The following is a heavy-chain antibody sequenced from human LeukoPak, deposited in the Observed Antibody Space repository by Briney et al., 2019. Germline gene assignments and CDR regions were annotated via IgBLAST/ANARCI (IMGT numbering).Heavy chain of an antibody. Sequence: SETLSLTCAVYGGSFSGYYWSWIREPPGKGLEWIGEINHSGSTNYNPSLKSRVTISVDTSKNQFSLKLSSVTAADTAVYYCARELRYCSSTSCYTTPFDYWGQGTLVTVSS. D-gene: IGHD2-2*02. CDR2: INHSGST. CDR1: GGSFSGYY. CDR3: ARELRYCSSTSCYTTPFDY. J-gene: IGHJ4*02. V-gene: IGHV4-34*01.